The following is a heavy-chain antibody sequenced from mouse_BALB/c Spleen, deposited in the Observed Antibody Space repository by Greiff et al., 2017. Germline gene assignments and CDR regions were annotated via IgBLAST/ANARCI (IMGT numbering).Heavy chain of an antibody. D-gene: IGHD1-2*01. V-gene: IGHV14-4*02. CDR2: IDPENGDT. Sequence: VQLQQSGAELVRSGASVKLSCTASGFNIKDYYMHWVKQRPEQGLEWIGWIDPENGDTEYAPKFQGKATMTADTSSNTAYMELSSLTSEDSAVYYCARPTATGFAYWGQGTLVTVSA. CDR1: GFNIKDYY. J-gene: IGHJ3*01. CDR3: ARPTATGFAY.